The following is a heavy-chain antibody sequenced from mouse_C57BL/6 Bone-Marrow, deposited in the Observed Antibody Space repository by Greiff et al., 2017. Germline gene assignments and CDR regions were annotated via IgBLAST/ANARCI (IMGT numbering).Heavy chain of an antibody. V-gene: IGHV3-6*01. J-gene: IGHJ4*01. CDR2: ISYDGSN. CDR1: GYSITSGYY. D-gene: IGHD1-1*01. CDR3: ARVPIYYYGSSYAGYAMGY. Sequence: DVHLVESGPGLVKPSQSLSLTCSVTGYSITSGYYWNWIRQFPGNKLEWMGYISYDGSNNYNPSLKNRISITRDTSKNQFFLKLNSVTTEDTATYYCARVPIYYYGSSYAGYAMGYWGQGTSVTVSS.